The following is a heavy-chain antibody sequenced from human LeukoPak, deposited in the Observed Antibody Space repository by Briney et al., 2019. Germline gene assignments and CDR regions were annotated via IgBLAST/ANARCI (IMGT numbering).Heavy chain of an antibody. Sequence: GGSLRLSCAASGFTFSSYWMNWVRQAPGKGLVWVSAISGSGGRTYYADSVKGRLSISRDNSKNTLYLQMNSLRSDDTALYYCAKDQWLVLNYWGQGTLVTVSS. V-gene: IGHV3-23*01. D-gene: IGHD6-19*01. CDR1: GFTFSSYW. J-gene: IGHJ4*02. CDR3: AKDQWLVLNY. CDR2: ISGSGGRT.